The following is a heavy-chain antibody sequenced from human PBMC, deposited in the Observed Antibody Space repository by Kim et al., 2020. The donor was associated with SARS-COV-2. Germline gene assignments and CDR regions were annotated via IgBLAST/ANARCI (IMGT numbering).Heavy chain of an antibody. D-gene: IGHD3-10*01. Sequence: GRFTITRDNAKNSLYLQMNSLRAEDTAVYYCARGWRTDDYGSGSYECVDVWGQGTTVTVSS. CDR3: ARGWRTDDYGSGSYECVDV. J-gene: IGHJ6*02. V-gene: IGHV3-11*04.